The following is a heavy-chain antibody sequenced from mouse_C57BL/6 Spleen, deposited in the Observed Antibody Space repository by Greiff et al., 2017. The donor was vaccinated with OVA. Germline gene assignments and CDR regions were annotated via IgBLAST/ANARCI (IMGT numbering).Heavy chain of an antibody. V-gene: IGHV1-52*01. CDR1: GYTFTSYW. CDR2: IDPSDSET. Sequence: QVQLQQPGAELVRPGSSVKLSCKASGYTFTSYWMHWVKQRPIQGLEWIGNIDPSDSETHYNQKFKDKATLTVDKSSSTAYMQLSILTSEDSAVYYCAREVTTVVAGFDYWGQGTTLTVSS. D-gene: IGHD1-1*01. J-gene: IGHJ2*01. CDR3: AREVTTVVAGFDY.